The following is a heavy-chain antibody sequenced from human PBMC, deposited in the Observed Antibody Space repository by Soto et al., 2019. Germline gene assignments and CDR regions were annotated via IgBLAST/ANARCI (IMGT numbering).Heavy chain of an antibody. CDR2: IKSKTDGGTT. CDR3: TTGELIAARFGYYYYYMDV. J-gene: IGHJ6*03. D-gene: IGHD6-13*01. Sequence: GGSLRLSCAASGFTFSNAWMSWVRQAPGKGLEWVGRIKSKTDGGTTDYAAPVKGRFTISRDDSKNTLYLQMNSLKTEDTAVYYCTTGELIAARFGYYYYYMDVWGKGTTVTVSS. V-gene: IGHV3-15*01. CDR1: GFTFSNAW.